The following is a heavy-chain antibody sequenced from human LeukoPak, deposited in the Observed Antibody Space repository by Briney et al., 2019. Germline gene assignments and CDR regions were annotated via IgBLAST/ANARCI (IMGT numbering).Heavy chain of an antibody. V-gene: IGHV4-34*01. CDR3: ASGRRGWYIDY. D-gene: IGHD6-19*01. J-gene: IGHJ4*02. Sequence: SETLSLTCAVYGGSFSGYYWSWIRQPPGKGLEWIGEINHSGSTNYNPSLKSRVTMSVDTSKNQFSLKLSSVTAADTAVYYCASGRRGWYIDYWGQGTLVTVSS. CDR2: INHSGST. CDR1: GGSFSGYY.